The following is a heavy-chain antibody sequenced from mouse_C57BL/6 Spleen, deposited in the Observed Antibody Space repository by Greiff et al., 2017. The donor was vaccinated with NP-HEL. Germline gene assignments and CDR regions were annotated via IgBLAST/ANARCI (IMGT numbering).Heavy chain of an antibody. CDR2: ISDGGSYT. V-gene: IGHV5-4*01. Sequence: EVQRVESGGGLVKPGGSLKLSCAASGFTFSSYAMSWVRQTPEKRLEWVATISDGGSYTYYPDNVKGRFTISRDNAKNNLYLQMSHLKSEDTAMYYCARAGVSKNWYFDVWGTGTTVTVSS. D-gene: IGHD2-5*01. CDR1: GFTFSSYA. J-gene: IGHJ1*03. CDR3: ARAGVSKNWYFDV.